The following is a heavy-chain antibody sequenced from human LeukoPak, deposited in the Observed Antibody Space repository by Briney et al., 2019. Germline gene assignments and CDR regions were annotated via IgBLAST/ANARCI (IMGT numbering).Heavy chain of an antibody. D-gene: IGHD3-10*01. Sequence: KSGGSLRLSCAASGFTFSSYIMNWVRQAPGKGPEWVSSIGSRTSYIYHADSVKGRFTISRDNAKNSLYLQMNNLRDEDTAVYYCARDDHYGSGSYHFDYWGQGTRVTVSS. J-gene: IGHJ4*02. CDR1: GFTFSSYI. V-gene: IGHV3-21*01. CDR2: IGSRTSYI. CDR3: ARDDHYGSGSYHFDY.